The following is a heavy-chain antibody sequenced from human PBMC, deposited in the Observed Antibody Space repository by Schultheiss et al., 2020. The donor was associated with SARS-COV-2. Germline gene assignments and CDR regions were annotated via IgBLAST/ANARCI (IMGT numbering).Heavy chain of an antibody. CDR3: ARDQYYDFWSGYYSYYYYGMDV. Sequence: ASVKVSCKASGYTFTVYHIHWVRQAPGQGLEWMGWINPNSGGTNYAQKFQGRVTMTRDTSISTAYMELSRLRSDDTAVYYCARDQYYDFWSGYYSYYYYGMDVWGQGTTVTVSS. V-gene: IGHV1-2*02. CDR1: GYTFTVYH. J-gene: IGHJ6*02. CDR2: INPNSGGT. D-gene: IGHD3-3*01.